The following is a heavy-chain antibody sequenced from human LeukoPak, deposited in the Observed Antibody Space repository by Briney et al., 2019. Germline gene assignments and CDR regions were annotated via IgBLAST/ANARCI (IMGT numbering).Heavy chain of an antibody. CDR1: GYSISSGYY. Sequence: SETLSLTCTVSGYSISSGYYWGWIRQPPGKGLEWIGSIYHSGSTYYNPSLKSRVTISVDTSKNQFSLKLCSVTAADTAVYYCAREGAGGSGSYYTRVFDYWGQGTLVTVSS. CDR2: IYHSGST. J-gene: IGHJ4*02. CDR3: AREGAGGSGSYYTRVFDY. V-gene: IGHV4-38-2*02. D-gene: IGHD3-10*01.